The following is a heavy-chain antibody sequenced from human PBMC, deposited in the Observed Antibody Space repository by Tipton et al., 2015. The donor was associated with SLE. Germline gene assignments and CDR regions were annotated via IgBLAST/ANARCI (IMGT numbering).Heavy chain of an antibody. CDR2: ISYTGAT. CDR1: GGSISRGFFY. D-gene: IGHD2-2*02. Sequence: TLSLTCSVSGGSISRGFFYWGWIRQSPGKGLECIGSISYTGATYYNLSLKSRVTISVDTSKNQFSLKLSSVTAADTAVYYCARTFLVSVPSAIGNWFDPWGQGTLVTVSS. CDR3: ARTFLVSVPSAIGNWFDP. V-gene: IGHV4-39*07. J-gene: IGHJ5*02.